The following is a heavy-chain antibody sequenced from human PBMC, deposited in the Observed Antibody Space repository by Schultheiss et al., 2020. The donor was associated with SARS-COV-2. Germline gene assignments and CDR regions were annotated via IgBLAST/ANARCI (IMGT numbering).Heavy chain of an antibody. V-gene: IGHV5-10-1*01. D-gene: IGHD3-10*01. CDR3: ARQSLYYGSGSYYYYFDY. CDR1: GYSFTTYW. CDR2: IDPSDSYT. Sequence: GGSLRLSCKGSGYSFTTYWITWVRQMPGKGLEWMGRIDPSDSYTHYNPSFQGLVTISADKSINTAYLQWSSLKASDTAVYYCARQSLYYGSGSYYYYFDYWGQGTLVTVSS. J-gene: IGHJ4*02.